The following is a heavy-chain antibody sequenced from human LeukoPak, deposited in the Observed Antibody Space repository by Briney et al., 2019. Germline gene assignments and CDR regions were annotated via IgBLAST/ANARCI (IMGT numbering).Heavy chain of an antibody. J-gene: IGHJ5*02. V-gene: IGHV6-1*01. CDR3: ARSVNNWFDP. D-gene: IGHD2-8*01. CDR2: TFYRSKWYN. Sequence: SQTLSLTCAISGDSVSSDSAAWNWIRQSPWRGLEWLVRTFYRSKWYNDYAVSMKSRITINPDTSKNQFSLQLNSVTPEDTAVYYCARSVNNWFDPWGQGTLVTVSS. CDR1: GDSVSSDSAA.